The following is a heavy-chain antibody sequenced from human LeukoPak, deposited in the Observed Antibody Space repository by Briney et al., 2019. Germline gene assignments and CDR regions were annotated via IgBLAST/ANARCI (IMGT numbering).Heavy chain of an antibody. CDR3: TTTYCSGTSCYRDAFDI. Sequence: ASVKVSCKVSGYTLTELSMHWVRQAPGKGLEWMGGFDPEDGETIYAQKFQGRVTMTEDASTDTAYMELSSLRSEDTAVYYCTTTYCSGTSCYRDAFDIWGQGTMVTVSS. J-gene: IGHJ3*02. CDR2: FDPEDGET. CDR1: GYTLTELS. V-gene: IGHV1-24*01. D-gene: IGHD2-2*01.